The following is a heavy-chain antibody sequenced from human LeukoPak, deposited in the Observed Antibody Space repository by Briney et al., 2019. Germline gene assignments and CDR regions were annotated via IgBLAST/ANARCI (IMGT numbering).Heavy chain of an antibody. CDR1: GGSISSYY. J-gene: IGHJ4*02. D-gene: IGHD3-3*01. Sequence: SETLSLTCTVSGGSISSYYWSWIRQPAGKGLEWIGRIYTSGNTNYNPSLKSRVSISLDTSKNQFSLNLKSVTAADTAMYYCAKDGVVTMELDYWGQGTLVTVSS. CDR2: IYTSGNT. V-gene: IGHV4-4*07. CDR3: AKDGVVTMELDY.